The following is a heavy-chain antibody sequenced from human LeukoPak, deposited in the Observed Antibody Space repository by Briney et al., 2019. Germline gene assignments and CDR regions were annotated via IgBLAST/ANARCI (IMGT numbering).Heavy chain of an antibody. CDR2: IRSKANSYAT. J-gene: IGHJ6*03. Sequence: PGGSLRLSCAASGFTFSGSAMHWVRQASGKGLEWVGRIRSKANSYATACAASVKGRFTISRDDSKNTAYLQMNSLKTEDTAVYYCTSRPKYYYYMDVWGKGTTVTVSS. V-gene: IGHV3-73*01. CDR3: TSRPKYYYYMDV. CDR1: GFTFSGSA.